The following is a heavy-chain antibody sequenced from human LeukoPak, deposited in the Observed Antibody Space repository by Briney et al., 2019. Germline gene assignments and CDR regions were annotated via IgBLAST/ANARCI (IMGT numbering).Heavy chain of an antibody. D-gene: IGHD5-18*01. V-gene: IGHV4-4*07. CDR1: GGSISSYY. CDR3: AKDTPVLIMYSYGSLFDY. Sequence: SETLSLTCTVSGGSISSYYWSWIRQPAGKGLEWIGRIYTSGSTNYNPSLKSRVTMSVDTSKNQFSLKLSSVTAEDTAVYYCAKDTPVLIMYSYGSLFDYWGQGTLVTVSS. CDR2: IYTSGST. J-gene: IGHJ4*02.